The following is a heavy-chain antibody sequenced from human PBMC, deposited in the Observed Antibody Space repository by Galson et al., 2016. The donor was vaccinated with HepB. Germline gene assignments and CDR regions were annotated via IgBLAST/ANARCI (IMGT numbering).Heavy chain of an antibody. Sequence: SLRLSCAASGFSVSSNYMSWVRQAPGKGLQWVSVIFSGGSTYYADSVKGRFTISRDNSKNTRHLQMNSLRAEDTAVYYCARDGEYYYGSGSYAETWGQGTLVTVSS. CDR1: GFSVSSNY. J-gene: IGHJ5*02. V-gene: IGHV3-53*01. CDR2: IFSGGST. D-gene: IGHD3-10*01. CDR3: ARDGEYYYGSGSYAET.